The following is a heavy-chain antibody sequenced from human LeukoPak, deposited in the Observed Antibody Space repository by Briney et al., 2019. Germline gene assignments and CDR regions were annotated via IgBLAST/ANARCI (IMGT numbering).Heavy chain of an antibody. Sequence: GGSLRLSCAVSGFPFTSYSMNWVRQAPGKGLEWVSYISASGSNIYYLGAVKGRFTVSRDNAMSSLFLQMDRPRAEDTAIYYCVRVKGTYFDFWGQGTLVTVSS. V-gene: IGHV3-48*01. D-gene: IGHD1-1*01. J-gene: IGHJ4*02. CDR3: VRVKGTYFDF. CDR1: GFPFTSYS. CDR2: ISASGSNI.